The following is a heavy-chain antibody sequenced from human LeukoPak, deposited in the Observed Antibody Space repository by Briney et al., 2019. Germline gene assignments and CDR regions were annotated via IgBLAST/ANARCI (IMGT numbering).Heavy chain of an antibody. CDR1: GGSFSGYY. J-gene: IGHJ4*02. V-gene: IGHV4-34*01. CDR2: INHSGST. CDR3: ARKDYDYAWGSYRRTPYYFDY. D-gene: IGHD3-16*02. Sequence: SETLSLTCAVYGGSFSGYYWSWIRQPPGKGLEWIGEINHSGSTNYNPSLKSRVTISVDTSKNQFSLKLSSVTAADTAVYYCARKDYDYAWGSYRRTPYYFDYWGQGTLVTVSS.